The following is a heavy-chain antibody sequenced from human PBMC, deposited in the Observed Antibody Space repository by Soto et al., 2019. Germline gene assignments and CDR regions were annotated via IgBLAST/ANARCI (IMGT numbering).Heavy chain of an antibody. CDR1: GFTFSSYS. CDR3: ARDGGDSPIDY. J-gene: IGHJ4*02. Sequence: GGSLRLSCAASGFTFSSYSMNWVRQAPGKGLVWVSRINSDGSSTSYADSVKGRFTISRDNAKNTLYLQMNSLRAEDTAVYYCARDGGDSPIDYWGQGTLVTVSS. V-gene: IGHV3-74*01. CDR2: INSDGSST. D-gene: IGHD6-13*01.